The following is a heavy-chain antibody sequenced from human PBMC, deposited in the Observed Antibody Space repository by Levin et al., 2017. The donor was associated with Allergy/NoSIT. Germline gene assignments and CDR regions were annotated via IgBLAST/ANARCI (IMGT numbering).Heavy chain of an antibody. J-gene: IGHJ6*03. Sequence: SETLSLTCTVSGGSISSSSYYWGWIRQPPGKGLEWIGSIYYSGSTYYNPSLKSRVTISVDTSKNQFSLKLSSVTAADTAVYYCARHKEVKVLWFGGYYYYMDVWGKGTTVTVSS. CDR1: GGSISSSSYY. V-gene: IGHV4-39*01. D-gene: IGHD3-10*01. CDR3: ARHKEVKVLWFGGYYYYMDV. CDR2: IYYSGST.